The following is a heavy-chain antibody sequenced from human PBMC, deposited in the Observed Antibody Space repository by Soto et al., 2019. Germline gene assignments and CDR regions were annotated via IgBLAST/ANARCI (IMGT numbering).Heavy chain of an antibody. CDR1: GGSVNSDSYY. Sequence: QVQLQESAPGLVRPSETLSLTCNVSGGSVNSDSYYWGWIRQPPGKGLEWIGSILNSGNTRFSPSLRSRVTISVDTSQNQFSLKLTSVTAADTALYFCVRHWGFAVAGSRFVSWGLGTLVSVSS. CDR2: ILNSGNT. V-gene: IGHV4-39*01. CDR3: VRHWGFAVAGSRFVS. J-gene: IGHJ5*01. D-gene: IGHD6-13*01.